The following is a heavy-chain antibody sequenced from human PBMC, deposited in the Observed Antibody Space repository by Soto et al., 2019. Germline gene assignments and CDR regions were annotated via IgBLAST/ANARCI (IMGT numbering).Heavy chain of an antibody. CDR1: GFTFSTYA. CDR3: AKNGDFWSWGMDV. V-gene: IGHV3-23*01. CDR2: ISSSGDAT. J-gene: IGHJ6*02. Sequence: LRLSCAASGFTFSTYAMTWVRQAPGKGLEWVSIISSSGDATYYLDSVKGRFTISRDNSRNTLHLQMNSLRAEDAAVYFCAKNGDFWSWGMDVWGQGTTVTASS. D-gene: IGHD3-3*01.